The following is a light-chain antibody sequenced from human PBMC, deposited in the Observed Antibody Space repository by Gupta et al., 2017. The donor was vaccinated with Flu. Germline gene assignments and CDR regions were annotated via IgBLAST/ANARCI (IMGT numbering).Light chain of an antibody. J-gene: IGLJ2*01. CDR2: LNSDGSH. V-gene: IGLV4-69*01. CDR1: SGNSSYA. Sequence: VKTTCNLSSGNSSYANEWHQQQPEKGARYLMQLNSDGSHSTGDGIPDRFSGSSSGADRYLTIASLQAEDEDDYYWQTGGTGIHVFGGGTKLTVL. CDR3: QTGGTGIHV.